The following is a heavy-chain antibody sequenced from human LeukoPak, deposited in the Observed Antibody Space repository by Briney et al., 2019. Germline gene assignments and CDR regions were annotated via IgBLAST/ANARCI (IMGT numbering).Heavy chain of an antibody. CDR3: ARYCTFRTCSGTKFDS. D-gene: IGHD1-1*01. J-gene: IGHJ4*02. V-gene: IGHV3-30*03. CDR1: GFTFSSYG. Sequence: GGSLRLSCAASGFTFSSYGMHWVRQAPGKGLEWVAVISYDGSNKYYADSVKGRFTISRDNAKNSLYLQMHSLTAEDTALYYCARYCTFRTCSGTKFDSWGPGTLVTVSS. CDR2: ISYDGSNK.